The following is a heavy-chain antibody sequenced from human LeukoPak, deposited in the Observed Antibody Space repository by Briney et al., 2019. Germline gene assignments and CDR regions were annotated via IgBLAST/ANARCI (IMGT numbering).Heavy chain of an antibody. V-gene: IGHV1-69*05. J-gene: IGHJ5*02. Sequence: GASVKVSCKASGGTFSSYAISWVRQAPGQGLEWMGGIIPIFGTANYAQKFQGRVTITTDESTSTACMELSSLRSEDTAVYYCASVRRGSSPGSGWFDPWGQGTLVTVSS. CDR2: IIPIFGTA. CDR1: GGTFSSYA. CDR3: ASVRRGSSPGSGWFDP. D-gene: IGHD6-6*01.